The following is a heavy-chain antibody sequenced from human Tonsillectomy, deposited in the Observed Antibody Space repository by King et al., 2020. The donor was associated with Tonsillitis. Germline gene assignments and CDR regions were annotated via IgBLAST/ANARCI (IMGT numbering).Heavy chain of an antibody. CDR2: ISGSGGST. CDR1: GFTFSSYA. V-gene: IGHV3-23*04. Sequence: VQLVESGGGLVQPGGSLRLSFAPSGFTFSSYAMSWVRQAPGKGLEWVSAISGSGGSTYYADSVKGRFTISRDISKNTLYLKMNSLRAEDTAVYYCAKAGSGYSRVPDYWGQGTLVTVSS. CDR3: AKAGSGYSRVPDY. J-gene: IGHJ4*02. D-gene: IGHD3-22*01.